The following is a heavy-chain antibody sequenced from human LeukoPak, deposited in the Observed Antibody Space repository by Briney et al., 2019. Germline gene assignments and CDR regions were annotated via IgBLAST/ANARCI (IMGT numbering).Heavy chain of an antibody. CDR2: IYYSGST. CDR1: GGSISSYY. V-gene: IGHV4-59*01. Sequence: PSETLSLTCTVSGGSISSYYWSWIRQPPGKGLEWIGYIYYSGSTNYNPSLKSRVTISVDTSKNQFSLKLSSVTAADTAVYYCAALYSGSYYGVYYFDYWGQGTLVTVYS. J-gene: IGHJ4*02. D-gene: IGHD1-26*01. CDR3: AALYSGSYYGVYYFDY.